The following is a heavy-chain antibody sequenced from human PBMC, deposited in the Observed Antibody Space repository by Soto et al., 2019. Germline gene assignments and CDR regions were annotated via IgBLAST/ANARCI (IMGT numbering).Heavy chain of an antibody. CDR3: ARGDREDILVVVGARPGEYGIDI. V-gene: IGHV3-30-3*01. CDR2: IAYDGSNA. D-gene: IGHD2-15*01. CDR1: GFTFRNHA. Sequence: PGGSLRLSCATSGFTFRNHAMHWVPQAPGKGLECLAVIAYDGSNAFYRDSVKGRFTVSRDNSKNTLYLHMDSLRSEDTGVYYCARGDREDILVVVGARPGEYGIDIWGQGTTVTVSS. J-gene: IGHJ6*02.